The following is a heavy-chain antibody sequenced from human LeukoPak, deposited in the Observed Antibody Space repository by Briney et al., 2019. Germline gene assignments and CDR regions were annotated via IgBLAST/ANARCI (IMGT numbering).Heavy chain of an antibody. CDR1: GGSISSGDYY. Sequence: SQTLSLTCTVSGGSISSGDYYWSWIRQPPGKGLEWIGYIYYSGSTYYNPSLKSRVTRSVDTSKNQFSLKLSSVTVADTAVYYCARDRVLENAFDIWGQGTMVTVSS. D-gene: IGHD5-24*01. J-gene: IGHJ3*02. CDR3: ARDRVLENAFDI. V-gene: IGHV4-30-4*01. CDR2: IYYSGST.